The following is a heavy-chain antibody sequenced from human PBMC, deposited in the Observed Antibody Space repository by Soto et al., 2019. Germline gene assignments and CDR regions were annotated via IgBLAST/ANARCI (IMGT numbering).Heavy chain of an antibody. CDR3: AKDSFLTVGAPVHFDY. CDR2: ISYDGSNK. J-gene: IGHJ4*02. Sequence: GGSLRLSCAASGFTFSSYGMHWVRQAPGKGLEWVAVISYDGSNKYYADSVKGRFTISRDNSKNTLYLQMNSLRAEDTAVYYCAKDSFLTVGAPVHFDYWGQGTLVTVSS. CDR1: GFTFSSYG. D-gene: IGHD1-26*01. V-gene: IGHV3-30*18.